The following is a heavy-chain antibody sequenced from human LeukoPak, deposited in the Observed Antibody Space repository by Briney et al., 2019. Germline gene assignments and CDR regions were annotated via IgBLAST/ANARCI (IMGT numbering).Heavy chain of an antibody. CDR2: ISSSSSYT. CDR3: ARGWEQQLVRGNWFDP. CDR1: GFTFSDYY. J-gene: IGHJ5*02. V-gene: IGHV3-11*05. D-gene: IGHD6-13*01. Sequence: MAGGSLRLSRAASGFTFSDYYMSWIRQAPGKGLEWVSYISSSSSYTNYADSARGRFTITRDNAKKSLYLQMNSLRAEDTAVYYCARGWEQQLVRGNWFDPWGQGTLVIVSS.